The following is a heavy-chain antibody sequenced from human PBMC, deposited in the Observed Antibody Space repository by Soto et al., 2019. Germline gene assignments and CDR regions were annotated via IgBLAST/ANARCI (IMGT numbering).Heavy chain of an antibody. D-gene: IGHD3-10*01. J-gene: IGHJ4*02. V-gene: IGHV4-34*01. CDR2: INHSGST. Sequence: SETLSLTCAVYGGSFSGYDWTWIRQPPGPGLEWIGEINHSGSTNYNPSLKSRVTISVDTSKNQFSLKLTSVTAADTAVYYCARDKITVLLDYWGQGTLVT. CDR3: ARDKITVLLDY. CDR1: GGSFSGYD.